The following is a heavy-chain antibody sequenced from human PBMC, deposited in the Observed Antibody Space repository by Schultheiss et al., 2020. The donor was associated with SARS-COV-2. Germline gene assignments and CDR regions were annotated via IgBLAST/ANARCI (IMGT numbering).Heavy chain of an antibody. V-gene: IGHV4-34*01. CDR3: ARGRYYYDSSGRYWYFDL. CDR1: DVSFTGYY. Sequence: SETLSLTCAAYDVSFTGYYWSWIRQPPGKGLEWIGEIYHSGSTNYNPSLKSRVTISVDTSKNQFSLKLSSVTAADTAVYYCARGRYYYDSSGRYWYFDLWGRGTLVTVSS. J-gene: IGHJ2*01. CDR2: IYHSGST. D-gene: IGHD3-22*01.